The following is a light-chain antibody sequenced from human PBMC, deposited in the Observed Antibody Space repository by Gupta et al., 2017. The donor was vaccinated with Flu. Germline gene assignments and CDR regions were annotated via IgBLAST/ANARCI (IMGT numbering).Light chain of an antibody. J-gene: IGLJ1*01. CDR3: QVWDSPSNHYV. V-gene: IGLV3-21*02. CDR1: NIERKS. CDR2: ADS. Sequence: SYELTQPPSVSVAPGHTASITCGGENIERKSVHWYQQKPGQAPVLVLYADSDRPSGIPDRFSGSNSGNTATLTISRVEAGDEADFYCQVWDSPSNHYVFGSGTTVTVL.